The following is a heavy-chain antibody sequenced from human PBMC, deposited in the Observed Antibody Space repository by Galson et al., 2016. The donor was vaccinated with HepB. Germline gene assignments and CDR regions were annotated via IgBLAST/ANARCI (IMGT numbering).Heavy chain of an antibody. D-gene: IGHD6-19*01. CDR2: IWSDGSNK. CDR1: GFTFSSYG. Sequence: SLRLSCAVSGFTFSSYGMYWVRQAPGKGLEWVAGIWSDGSNKFHADSVKGRFTITRDNSKNTLWLHLNSLRAEDTALYYCAREGIFGSGWFYLDSWGQGTLVTVSS. CDR3: AREGIFGSGWFYLDS. J-gene: IGHJ4*02. V-gene: IGHV3-33*07.